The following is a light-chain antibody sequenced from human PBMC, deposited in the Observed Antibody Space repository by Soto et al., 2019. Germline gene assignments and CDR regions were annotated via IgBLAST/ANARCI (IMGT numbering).Light chain of an antibody. CDR3: RSYAGINKCRGRMV. V-gene: IGLV2-8*01. CDR2: EVS. J-gene: IGLJ3*02. Sequence: QSALTQPPSASGSPGQSVTLSCTGTSSDVAGYNYVSWYQQHPGKAPKLMIYEVSKRPSGVPDRFSGSKSGNTASLTVAGLQAEDEADYYCRSYAGINKCRGRMVFGGGTKLTVL. CDR1: SSDVAGYNY.